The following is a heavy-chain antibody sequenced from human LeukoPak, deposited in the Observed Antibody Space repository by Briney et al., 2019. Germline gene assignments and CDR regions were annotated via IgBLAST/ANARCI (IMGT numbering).Heavy chain of an antibody. CDR3: ARDNGMDV. Sequence: ASVKVSCKASGYTFTSYDINWVRQATGQGLEWMGWMNPNSGNTGYAQKLQCRVTMTRNTSISTAYMELRSRRSEDWAVYYCARDNGMDVWGQGTTVTVSS. V-gene: IGHV1-8*01. CDR1: GYTFTSYD. D-gene: IGHD2-15*01. CDR2: MNPNSGNT. J-gene: IGHJ6*02.